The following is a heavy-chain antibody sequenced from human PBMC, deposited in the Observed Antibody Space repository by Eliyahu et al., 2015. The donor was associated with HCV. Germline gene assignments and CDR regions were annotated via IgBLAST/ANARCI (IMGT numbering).Heavy chain of an antibody. Sequence: EVQLVESGGGLVKPGESLRLSCAASGFIFSNAWMSWVRQAPGKGLEWVGRIKSKTNGETTDYASPVKGRFTISRDDSRNTLYLLMNSLKTEDTAVYFCITIRGDYYLDFWGQGTLVTVSS. CDR1: GFIFSNAW. J-gene: IGHJ4*02. D-gene: IGHD3-10*01. CDR2: IKSKTNGETT. CDR3: ITIRGDYYLDF. V-gene: IGHV3-15*01.